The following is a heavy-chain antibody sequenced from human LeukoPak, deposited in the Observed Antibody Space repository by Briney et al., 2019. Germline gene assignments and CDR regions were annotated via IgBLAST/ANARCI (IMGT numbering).Heavy chain of an antibody. D-gene: IGHD5-18*01. V-gene: IGHV4-34*01. CDR1: GGSFSGYY. CDR2: INHSGST. J-gene: IGHJ5*02. CDR3: ARSPYTAMVTVNWFDP. Sequence: SETLSLTCAVYGGSFSGYYWSWIRQPPGKGLEWIGEINHSGSTNYNPSLKSRVTISVDTSRNQFSPKLSSVTAADTAVYYRARSPYTAMVTVNWFDPWGQGTLVTVSS.